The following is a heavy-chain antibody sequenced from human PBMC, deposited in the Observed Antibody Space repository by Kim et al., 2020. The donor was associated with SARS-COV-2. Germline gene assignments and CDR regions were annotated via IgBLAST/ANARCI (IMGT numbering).Heavy chain of an antibody. J-gene: IGHJ6*02. CDR1: GGSFSGYY. CDR3: ARGYGSGTQRDYYYGMDV. CDR2: INHSGST. Sequence: SETLSLTCAVYGGSFSGYYWSWIRQPPGKGLEWIGEINHSGSTNYNPSLKSRVTISVDTSKNQFSLKLSSVTAADTAVYYCARGYGSGTQRDYYYGMDVWGQGTTVTVSS. V-gene: IGHV4-34*01. D-gene: IGHD3-10*01.